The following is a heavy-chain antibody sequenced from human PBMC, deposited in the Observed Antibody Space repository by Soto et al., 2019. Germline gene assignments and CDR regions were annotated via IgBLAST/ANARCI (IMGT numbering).Heavy chain of an antibody. CDR3: AYGKGAQPETGNWSDP. CDR1: GFSLSTNGVG. D-gene: IGHD1-26*01. J-gene: IGHJ5*02. CDR2: FYWDDDK. V-gene: IGHV2-5*02. Sequence: QITLKESGPTVVKPTETLTLTCTFSGFSLSTNGVGVGWIRQPPGKALEWLGLFYWDDDKRYSPSLEGRLTITKNTSKNQVVLTMTTMDPVDTGTNYVAYGKGAQPETGNWSDPWGQGTPVT.